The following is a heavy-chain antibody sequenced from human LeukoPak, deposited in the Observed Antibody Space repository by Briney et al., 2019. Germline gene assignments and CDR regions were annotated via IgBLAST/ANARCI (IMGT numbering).Heavy chain of an antibody. CDR2: ISGSGGST. V-gene: IGHV3-23*01. D-gene: IGHD3-3*01. J-gene: IGHJ4*02. CDR1: GFTFSNYW. CDR3: ACSKAPYVEYYFDY. Sequence: GGSLRLSCAASGFTFSNYWMFWVRQVPGKGLVWVSAISGSGGSTYYADSVKGRFTISRDNSKNTLYLQMNSLRAEDTAVYYCACSKAPYVEYYFDYWGQGTLVAVSS.